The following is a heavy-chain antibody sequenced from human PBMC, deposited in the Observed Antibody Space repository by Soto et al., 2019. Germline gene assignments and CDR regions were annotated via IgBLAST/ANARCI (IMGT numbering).Heavy chain of an antibody. V-gene: IGHV3-23*01. CDR1: GFTFRNFT. CDR3: AKARLPDSGWDFDY. J-gene: IGHJ4*02. Sequence: EVQLLESGGGLVQPGGSVRLSCIASGFTFRNFTLNWVREAPGKGLEWVAATSGNSAETFYAASVNGRFAISRDNSKNIVCLQMTSLRVEDTAEYYCAKARLPDSGWDFDYLGQGTRVTVSS. CDR2: TSGNSAET. D-gene: IGHD6-19*01.